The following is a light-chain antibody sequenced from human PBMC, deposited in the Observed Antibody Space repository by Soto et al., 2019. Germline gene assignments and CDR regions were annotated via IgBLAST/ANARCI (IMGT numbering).Light chain of an antibody. CDR3: QQRSNWPPEYT. V-gene: IGKV3-11*01. CDR2: DAS. Sequence: EIVLTQSPATLSLSPGERATLSCRASQSVSSYLAWYQQKPGQAPRLLIYDASNRATGIPARFSGSGSGTDFTLTISSLEPEDFAVYYCQQRSNWPPEYTFGQRTKVDIK. J-gene: IGKJ2*01. CDR1: QSVSSY.